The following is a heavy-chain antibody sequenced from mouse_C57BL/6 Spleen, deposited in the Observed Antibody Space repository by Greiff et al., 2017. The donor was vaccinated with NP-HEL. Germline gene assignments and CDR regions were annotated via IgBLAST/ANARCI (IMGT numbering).Heavy chain of an antibody. D-gene: IGHD2-1*01. Sequence: QVQLQQPGAELVKPGASVKLSCKASGYTFTSYWMHWVKQRPGQGLEWIGMIHPNSGSTNYNEKFKSKATLTVDKSSSTAYMQLSSLTSEDSAVYYCAPYGNYEAWFAYWGQGTLVTVSA. CDR3: APYGNYEAWFAY. V-gene: IGHV1-64*01. J-gene: IGHJ3*01. CDR1: GYTFTSYW. CDR2: IHPNSGST.